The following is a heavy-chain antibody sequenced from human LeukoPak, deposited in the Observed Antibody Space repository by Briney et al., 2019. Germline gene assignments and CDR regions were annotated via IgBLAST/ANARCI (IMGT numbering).Heavy chain of an antibody. CDR2: ISAHNGNT. D-gene: IGHD2-15*01. Sequence: ASVKVSCKASGYTFTSYGISWVRQAPGQGLEWMGWISAHNGNTNYAQKLQGRVTMTTDTSTSTAYMELRSLRSDDTAVYYCARDGGYCSGGSCYDFDYWGQGTLVTVSS. J-gene: IGHJ4*02. V-gene: IGHV1-18*01. CDR1: GYTFTSYG. CDR3: ARDGGYCSGGSCYDFDY.